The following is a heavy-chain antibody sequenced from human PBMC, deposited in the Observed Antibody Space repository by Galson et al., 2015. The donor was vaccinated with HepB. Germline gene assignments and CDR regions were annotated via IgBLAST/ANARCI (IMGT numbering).Heavy chain of an antibody. Sequence: SVKVSCKASGGTFSSYAFTWVRQAPGQGLEWMGRIIPILGIANYAQKFQGRVTITADKSTSTAYMELSSLRSEDTAVYYCARDQGLEVGDYLDYWGQGTLVTVSS. CDR2: IIPILGIA. D-gene: IGHD2-15*01. J-gene: IGHJ4*02. V-gene: IGHV1-69*04. CDR1: GGTFSSYA. CDR3: ARDQGLEVGDYLDY.